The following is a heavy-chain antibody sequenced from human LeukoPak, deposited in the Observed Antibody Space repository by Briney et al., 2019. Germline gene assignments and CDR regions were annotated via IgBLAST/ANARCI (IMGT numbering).Heavy chain of an antibody. Sequence: SETLSLTCTVSGGSISSYYWSWIRQPPGEGLEWIGYIYYSGSTNYNPSLKSRVTISVDTSKNQFSLKLSSVTAADTAVYYCARVVGGSGWYFDYWGQGTLVTVSS. CDR3: ARVVGGSGWYFDY. CDR2: IYYSGST. D-gene: IGHD6-19*01. V-gene: IGHV4-59*01. CDR1: GGSISSYY. J-gene: IGHJ4*02.